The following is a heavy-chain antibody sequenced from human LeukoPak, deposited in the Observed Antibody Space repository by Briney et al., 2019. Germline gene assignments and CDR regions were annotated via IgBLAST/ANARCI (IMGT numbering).Heavy chain of an antibody. J-gene: IGHJ4*02. D-gene: IGHD6-6*01. V-gene: IGHV3-49*04. CDR3: SRIAVRGEGFDY. Sequence: GGSLRLSCAASGFTFSNAWMSWVRQAPGKGLEWVGFISSKAYGGTAEYAASVKGRFIISRDDSESIAYLQMHSLKTEDTAVYYCSRIAVRGEGFDYWGQGTLVTVSS. CDR1: GFTFSNAW. CDR2: ISSKAYGGTA.